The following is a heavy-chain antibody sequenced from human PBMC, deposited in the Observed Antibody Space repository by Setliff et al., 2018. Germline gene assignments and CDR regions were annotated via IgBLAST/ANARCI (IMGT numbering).Heavy chain of an antibody. CDR2: INHSGST. V-gene: IGHV4-34*01. J-gene: IGHJ5*02. D-gene: IGHD3-10*01. CDR1: GGSFSGYY. CDR3: ARVLVLGYNWFDP. Sequence: SETLSLTCAVYGGSFSGYYWNWIRQPPGKGLEWVGEINHSGSTNYNPSLKSRVTISIDTSKDQFSLKVNSVTAADTAVYFCARVLVLGYNWFDPWGQGTLVTVSS.